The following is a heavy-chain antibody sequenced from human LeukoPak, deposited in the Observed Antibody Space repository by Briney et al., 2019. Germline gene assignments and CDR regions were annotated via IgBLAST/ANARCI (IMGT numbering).Heavy chain of an antibody. V-gene: IGHV3-23*01. CDR1: GFTSSNFS. J-gene: IGHJ6*02. CDR2: ISGSTGRT. D-gene: IGHD3-16*01. Sequence: GGSLRLSCAASGFTSSNFSMSWVRQAPGKGLEWVSSISGSTGRTYYADSVKGRFTISRDDSKNTVYLEMNNLRAEDTALYFCAKANCGSECFYMMDVWGQGTMVTVSS. CDR3: AKANCGSECFYMMDV.